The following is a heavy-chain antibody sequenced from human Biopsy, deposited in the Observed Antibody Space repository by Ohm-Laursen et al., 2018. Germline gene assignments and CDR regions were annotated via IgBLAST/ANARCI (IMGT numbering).Heavy chain of an antibody. CDR3: ARGEVTFGELIVSLDS. Sequence: ASVKASCKTSGYNFISYSINWVRQAPGQGLEWMGWIRPLNGYTKYGQKVQDRVTMTTDTSTSTVYMELTSLRSDDTAVYYCARGEVTFGELIVSLDSWGQGTLVTVSS. D-gene: IGHD3-16*02. CDR1: GYNFISYS. V-gene: IGHV1-18*01. CDR2: IRPLNGYT. J-gene: IGHJ4*02.